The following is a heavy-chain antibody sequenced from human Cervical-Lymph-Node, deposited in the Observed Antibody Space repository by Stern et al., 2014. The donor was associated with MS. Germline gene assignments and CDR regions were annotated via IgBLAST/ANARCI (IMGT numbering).Heavy chain of an antibody. D-gene: IGHD6-13*01. CDR1: GFTFSSYA. V-gene: IGHV3-30-3*01. CDR3: ARAFGYSSSWHYYYYGMDV. J-gene: IGHJ6*02. Sequence: QVQLVESGGGVVQPGRSLRLSCAASGFTFSSYAMHWVRQAPGKGMEWVAVISYAGSNKYYADSVKGRFTISRANSKNTLYLQMNILRAEDTAVYYCARAFGYSSSWHYYYYGMDVWGQGTTVTVSS. CDR2: ISYAGSNK.